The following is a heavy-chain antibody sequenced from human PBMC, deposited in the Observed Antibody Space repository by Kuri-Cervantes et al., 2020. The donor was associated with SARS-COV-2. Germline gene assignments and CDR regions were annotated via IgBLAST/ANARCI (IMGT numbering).Heavy chain of an antibody. CDR1: GFTFSGSA. D-gene: IGHD3-16*01. CDR2: ISSKANSYAT. Sequence: GGSLRLSCAASGFTFSGSAMHWVRQASGKGLEFVGRISSKANSYATAYAASVKGRFTISRDDSKDTAYLQMDSLKTEDTAVYFCTMGDWFDPWGQGTLVTVSS. J-gene: IGHJ5*02. CDR3: TMGDWFDP. V-gene: IGHV3-73*01.